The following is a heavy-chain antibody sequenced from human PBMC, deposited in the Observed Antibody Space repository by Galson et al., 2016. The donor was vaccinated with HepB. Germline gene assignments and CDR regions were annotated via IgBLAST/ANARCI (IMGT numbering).Heavy chain of an antibody. CDR3: ARARSSGSYDALKS. CDR2: ISFSSGYT. D-gene: IGHD3-22*01. V-gene: IGHV3-11*06. CDR1: GFTFSDYY. Sequence: SLRLSCAASGFTFSDYYMSWIRQAPGKGLECVSYISFSSGYTKYAVSVNGRFTISRDNAKNSLYHQMNSLRGEDTAVYYCARARSSGSYDALKSWGQGTMVTVSS. J-gene: IGHJ3*02.